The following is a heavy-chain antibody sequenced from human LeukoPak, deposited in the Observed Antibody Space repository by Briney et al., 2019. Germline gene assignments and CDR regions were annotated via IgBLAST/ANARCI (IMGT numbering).Heavy chain of an antibody. D-gene: IGHD2-8*02. J-gene: IGHJ5*02. Sequence: GRSLRLSCAASGFTFSSYAMYWVRQAPGKGLEWVAVISYGGSNKYYADSVKGRFTISRDNSKNTLYLQMNSLKSDDTAVYFCTRDGYCPGAVCQSDTWGQGTLVTVSS. V-gene: IGHV3-30-3*01. CDR2: ISYGGSNK. CDR1: GFTFSSYA. CDR3: TRDGYCPGAVCQSDT.